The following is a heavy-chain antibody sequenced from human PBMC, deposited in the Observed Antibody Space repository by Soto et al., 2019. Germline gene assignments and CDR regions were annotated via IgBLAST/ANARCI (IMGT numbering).Heavy chain of an antibody. J-gene: IGHJ3*02. CDR3: ARVELGTVTTVVDAFDI. Sequence: QVQLQQWGAGLLKPSETLSLTCAVYGGFVSSGTYYWSWIRQPPGKGLEWIGEMSHSGGTHFNPSHKRRITISVDTAKNQFSLKMSSVTSADTALYYCARVELGTVTTVVDAFDIWGPGTMVTVSS. D-gene: IGHD1-1*01. V-gene: IGHV4-34*01. CDR2: MSHSGGT. CDR1: GGFVSSGTYY.